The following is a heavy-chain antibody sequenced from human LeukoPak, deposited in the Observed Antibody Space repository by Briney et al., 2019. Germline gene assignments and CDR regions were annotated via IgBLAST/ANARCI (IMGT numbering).Heavy chain of an antibody. CDR1: GFTFSSYW. J-gene: IGHJ6*04. CDR3: AELGITMIGGV. D-gene: IGHD3-10*02. CDR2: IKQDGSEK. Sequence: GGSLRLSCAASGFTFSSYWMSWVRQAPGKGLEWVANIKQDGSEKYYVDSVKGRFTISRDNAKNTLFLQMNSLRAEDTAVYYCAELGITMIGGVWGKGTTVTISS. V-gene: IGHV3-7*01.